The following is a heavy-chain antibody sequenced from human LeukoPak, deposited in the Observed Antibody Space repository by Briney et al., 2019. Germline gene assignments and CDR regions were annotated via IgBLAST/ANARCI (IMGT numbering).Heavy chain of an antibody. CDR2: INHSGST. CDR3: ARTGYSSLIFDY. V-gene: IGHV4-34*01. J-gene: IGHJ4*02. CDR1: GGSFSGYY. D-gene: IGHD6-13*01. Sequence: SETLSLTCAVYGGSFSGYYWSWIRQPPGKGLEWIGEINHSGSTNYNPSLKSRVTISVDTSKNQFSLKLSSVTAADTAVYYCARTGYSSLIFDYWGQGTLVTVSS.